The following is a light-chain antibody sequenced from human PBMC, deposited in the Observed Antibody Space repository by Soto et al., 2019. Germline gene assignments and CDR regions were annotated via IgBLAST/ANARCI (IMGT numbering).Light chain of an antibody. Sequence: LTQSPGTLSLSPGERATLSCRASHIVSSTCLTWYQQKPGQAPRRLIYGASIRATGIPDRFSGGGSGTDFTLTISRLELEDFAVYYWQYYGSSPRVTFGGGTKVEIK. CDR1: HIVSSTC. V-gene: IGKV3-20*01. J-gene: IGKJ4*01. CDR3: QYYGSSPRVT. CDR2: GAS.